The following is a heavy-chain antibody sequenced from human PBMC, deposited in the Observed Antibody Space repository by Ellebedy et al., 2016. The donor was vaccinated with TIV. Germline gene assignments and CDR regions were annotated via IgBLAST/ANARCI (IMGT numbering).Heavy chain of an antibody. V-gene: IGHV3-23*01. CDR2: ISGSGAST. D-gene: IGHD6-19*01. J-gene: IGHJ4*02. CDR1: GFTFSSYA. Sequence: GESLKISCEASGFTFSSYAMSWVRQAPGKGLQWVSMISGSGASTYYAASVKGRFTISRDNSKNTLYLQMDSLTAEDTAVYYCARPPPSQWLMWDSWGQGTLVTVSS. CDR3: ARPPPSQWLMWDS.